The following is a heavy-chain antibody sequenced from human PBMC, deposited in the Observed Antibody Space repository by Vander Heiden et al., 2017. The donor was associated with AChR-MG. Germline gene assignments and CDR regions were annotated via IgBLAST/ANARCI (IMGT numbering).Heavy chain of an antibody. J-gene: IGHJ6*02. Sequence: QVQLQQWGAGLLKPSETLSLTCAVYGGSFSGYYWSWIRQPPGKGLEWIGEINHSGSTNYNPSLKRRVTISVDTSKNQFSRKLSSVTAADTAVYYCARDDRSALTYYYYYGMDVWGQGTTVTVSS. CDR1: GGSFSGYY. CDR2: INHSGST. V-gene: IGHV4-34*01. CDR3: ARDDRSALTYYYYYGMDV. D-gene: IGHD3-22*01.